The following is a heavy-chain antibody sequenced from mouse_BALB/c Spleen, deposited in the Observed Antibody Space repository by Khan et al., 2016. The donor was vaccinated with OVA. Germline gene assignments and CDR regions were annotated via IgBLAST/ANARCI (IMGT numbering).Heavy chain of an antibody. D-gene: IGHD2-14*01. Sequence: VKLLEPGAELARPGASVKMSCKASGYTFTSYTIHWIKKRPGQGLEWIGYINPSNGYTNYNQKFKDKATLTTDKSSTTAYLQLSSLTSDDSAVYNCVRDGAYHRNDGWFAYWGQGTLVTVSA. CDR2: INPSNGYT. V-gene: IGHV1-4*01. CDR3: VRDGAYHRNDGWFAY. J-gene: IGHJ3*01. CDR1: GYTFTSYT.